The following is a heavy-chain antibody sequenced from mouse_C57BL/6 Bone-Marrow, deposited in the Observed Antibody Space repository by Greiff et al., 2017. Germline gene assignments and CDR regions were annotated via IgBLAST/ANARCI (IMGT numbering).Heavy chain of an antibody. CDR2: ISSGGDYI. J-gene: IGHJ3*01. CDR3: TTCGSSPLAY. CDR1: GFTFSSYA. Sequence: EVQLVESGEGLVQPGGSLKLSCAASGFTFSSYAMSWVRQTPEKRLEWVAYISSGGDYIYYADTVKGRFTISRDNARNTLYLQMSNEKSEDTDMYYCTTCGSSPLAYWGQGTPVTVSS. V-gene: IGHV5-9-1*02. D-gene: IGHD1-1*01.